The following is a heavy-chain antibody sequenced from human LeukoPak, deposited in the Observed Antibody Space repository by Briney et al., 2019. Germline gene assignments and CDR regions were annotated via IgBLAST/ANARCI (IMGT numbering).Heavy chain of an antibody. J-gene: IGHJ4*02. V-gene: IGHV3-23*01. D-gene: IGHD3-22*01. CDR3: VKTYYYDSSGYYYVFDY. CDR2: ISGSAGST. CDR1: GFTFSSYA. Sequence: GGSLRLSCAASGFTFSSYAMSWVRQAPGKGLEWVSAISGSAGSTYYADSVKGRFTISRDNSKNTLYLQMNSPRAEDTAIYYCVKTYYYDSSGYYYVFDYWGQGTLVTVSS.